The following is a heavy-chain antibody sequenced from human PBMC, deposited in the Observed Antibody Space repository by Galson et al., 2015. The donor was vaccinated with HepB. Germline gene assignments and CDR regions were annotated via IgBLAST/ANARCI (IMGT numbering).Heavy chain of an antibody. Sequence: SLRLSCAASGFTFSSYAMSWVRQAPGKGLEWVSAISGSGGSTYYADSVKGRFTISRDNSKNTLYLQMNSLRAEDTAVYYCAKGPSSWNPYYYYYMDVWGKGTAVTASS. CDR2: ISGSGGST. CDR1: GFTFSSYA. J-gene: IGHJ6*03. CDR3: AKGPSSWNPYYYYYMDV. V-gene: IGHV3-23*01. D-gene: IGHD6-13*01.